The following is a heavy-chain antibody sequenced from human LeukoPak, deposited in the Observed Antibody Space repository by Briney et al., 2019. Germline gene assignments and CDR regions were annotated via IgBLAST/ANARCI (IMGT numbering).Heavy chain of an antibody. J-gene: IGHJ5*01. V-gene: IGHV3-23*01. CDR2: IGGIGGTT. CDR1: GFSVTTYA. CDR3: AKVMPSGDP. D-gene: IGHD2-2*01. Sequence: GGSLTLSCAASGFSVTTYAMRWVRQAPGKGLEWVSAIGGIGGTTYYADSVKGRFTISRDNSKNTLYLQMTSLRAEDTAIYYCAKVMPSGDPWGQGTLVTVSS.